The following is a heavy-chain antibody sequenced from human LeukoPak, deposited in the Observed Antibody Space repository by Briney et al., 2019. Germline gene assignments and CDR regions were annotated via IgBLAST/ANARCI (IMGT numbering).Heavy chain of an antibody. V-gene: IGHV3-49*04. D-gene: IGHD2-2*01. Sequence: GGSLRLACTAAGFTFGVFGSSWVRQAPGKGLEWVVAIRSTAYGGTTEYAASVKGRFTISRDDSKSIAHLQMHSLKTEHTAVYYCTRDPSQLPPDYWGQGTLLTVSS. J-gene: IGHJ4*02. CDR3: TRDPSQLPPDY. CDR1: GFTFGVFG. CDR2: IRSTAYGGTT.